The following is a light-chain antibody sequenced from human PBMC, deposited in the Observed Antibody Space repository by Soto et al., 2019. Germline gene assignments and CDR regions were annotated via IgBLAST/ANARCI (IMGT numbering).Light chain of an antibody. CDR2: KAS. CDR1: QSISSW. V-gene: IGKV1-5*03. J-gene: IGKJ1*01. Sequence: DIPMTQSPSTLSASVGDRVTITCRASQSISSWLAWDQQKPGKAPKLLIYKASTLESGVPSRFSGSGSGTEFTLTISSLQPDDFAPYYCQQDNSYWTFGQGTKVEIK. CDR3: QQDNSYWT.